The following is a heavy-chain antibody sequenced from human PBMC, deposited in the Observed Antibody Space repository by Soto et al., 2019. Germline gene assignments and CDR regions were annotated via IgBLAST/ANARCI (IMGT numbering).Heavy chain of an antibody. CDR3: ARVQGKWYGSGSYKGVDV. CDR2: IWYDGSNK. D-gene: IGHD3-10*01. Sequence: QVQLVESGGGVVQTGSSLRLSCAASGFTFSTYGIYWVRQAPGKGLEWVAVIWYDGSNKYYADSVKGRCTISRDNSKSTVDLQMNSLRAEDTAVYYCARVQGKWYGSGSYKGVDVWGQGTTVTVSS. CDR1: GFTFSTYG. V-gene: IGHV3-33*01. J-gene: IGHJ6*02.